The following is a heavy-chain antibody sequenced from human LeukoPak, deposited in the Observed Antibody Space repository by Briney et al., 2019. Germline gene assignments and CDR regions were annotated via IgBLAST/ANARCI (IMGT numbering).Heavy chain of an antibody. CDR1: GFTFSNYA. CDR3: AKWGDYDVLTGYYVPDY. D-gene: IGHD3-9*01. CDR2: ILGSGGST. J-gene: IGHJ4*02. V-gene: IGHV3-23*01. Sequence: QPGASLRLSCAASGFTFSNYAMSWVRQAPGKGLEWVSAILGSGGSTYYADSVKGRFTVSRDNSKSTLYLQMNSLRAEDTALYYCAKWGDYDVLTGYYVPDYWGQGTLVTVSS.